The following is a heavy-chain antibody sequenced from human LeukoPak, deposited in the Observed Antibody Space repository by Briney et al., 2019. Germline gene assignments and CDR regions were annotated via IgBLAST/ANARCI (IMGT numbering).Heavy chain of an antibody. CDR1: GFTVSSNY. CDR3: ARGRMDAYSGSYNV. Sequence: GGSLRLSCAASGFTVSSNYMSWVRQAPGKGLEWVSVIYSGGSTYYADSVKGRFTISRDNSKNTLYLQMNSLRAEDTAVYYCARGRMDAYSGSYNVWGQGTLVTVSS. V-gene: IGHV3-66*01. CDR2: IYSGGST. D-gene: IGHD1-26*01. J-gene: IGHJ4*02.